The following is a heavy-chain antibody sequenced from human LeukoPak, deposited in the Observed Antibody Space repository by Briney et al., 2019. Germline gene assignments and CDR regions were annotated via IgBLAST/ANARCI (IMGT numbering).Heavy chain of an antibody. J-gene: IGHJ6*02. CDR2: IYTSGST. CDR3: ARDRGYSNYYYYGMDV. V-gene: IGHV4-4*07. CDR1: GGSISSYY. Sequence: LETLSLTCTVSGGSISSYYWSWIRQPAGKGLEWIGRIYTSGSTNYNPSLKSRVTMSVDTSKNQFSLKLSSVTAADTAVYYCARDRGYSNYYYYGMDVWGQGTTVTVSS. D-gene: IGHD5-18*01.